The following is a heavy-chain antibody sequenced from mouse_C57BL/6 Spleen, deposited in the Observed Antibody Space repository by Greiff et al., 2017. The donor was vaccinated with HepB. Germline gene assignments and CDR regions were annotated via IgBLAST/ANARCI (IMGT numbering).Heavy chain of an antibody. J-gene: IGHJ1*03. D-gene: IGHD1-1*01. CDR3: ARFYYYGSSRYFDV. CDR1: GFTFSDYY. V-gene: IGHV5-16*01. Sequence: EVKLMESEGGLVQPGSSMKLSCTASGFTFSDYYMAWVRQVPEKGLEWVANINYDGSSTYYLDSLKSRFIISRDNAKNILYLQMSSLKSEDTATYYCARFYYYGSSRYFDVWGTGTTVTVSS. CDR2: INYDGSST.